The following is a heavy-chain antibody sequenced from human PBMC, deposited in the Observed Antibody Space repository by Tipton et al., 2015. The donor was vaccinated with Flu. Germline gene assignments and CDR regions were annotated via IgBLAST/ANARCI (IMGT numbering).Heavy chain of an antibody. CDR1: GGSVSSGGYY. D-gene: IGHD3-3*01. CDR3: ARGGLGDSTIFGVVSSAYYYYGMDV. J-gene: IGHJ6*02. V-gene: IGHV4-61*02. Sequence: TLSLTCTVSGGSVSSGGYYWSWIRQPAGKGLEWIGRIYTSGSTNYNPSLKSRVTISVDPSKNPLSLKLSSVTAADTAVYECARGGLGDSTIFGVVSSAYYYYGMDVWGQATAVSVSS. CDR2: IYTSGST.